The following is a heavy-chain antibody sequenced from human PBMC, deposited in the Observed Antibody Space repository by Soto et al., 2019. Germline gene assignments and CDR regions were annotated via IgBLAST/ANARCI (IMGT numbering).Heavy chain of an antibody. J-gene: IGHJ6*02. CDR1: GYTFTSYD. Sequence: GASVKVSCKASGYTFTSYDINWVRQATGQGLEWMGWMNPNSGNTGYAQKFQGRVTMTRNTSISTAYMELSSLRPEDTAVYYCARGLYCSGGSCYYMGNYYYGMDVWGQGTTVTVSS. CDR3: ARGLYCSGGSCYYMGNYYYGMDV. V-gene: IGHV1-8*01. D-gene: IGHD2-15*01. CDR2: MNPNSGNT.